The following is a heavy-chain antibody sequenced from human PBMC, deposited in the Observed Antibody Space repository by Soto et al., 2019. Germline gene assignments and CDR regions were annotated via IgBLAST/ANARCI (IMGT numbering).Heavy chain of an antibody. CDR1: GYTFTNFG. Sequence: ASVKVSCKASGYTFTNFGISWVRQAPGQGLEWMGWISTYNGNTNYAQKFQGRVTITRDTSASTAYMELSSLRSEDTAVYYCARSIVVVTALDYWG. CDR3: ARSIVVVTALDY. D-gene: IGHD2-21*02. CDR2: ISTYNGNT. J-gene: IGHJ4*01. V-gene: IGHV1-18*01.